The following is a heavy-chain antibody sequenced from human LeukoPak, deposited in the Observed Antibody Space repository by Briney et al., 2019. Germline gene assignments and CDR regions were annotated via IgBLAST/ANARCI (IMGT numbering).Heavy chain of an antibody. CDR2: ISSGSSYI. CDR3: ARDLRSSGYYAFDY. CDR1: GFTFSSYT. Sequence: GGSLRLSCAASGFTFSSYTMNWVRQAPGKGLEWVSIISSGSSYIHYADSVKGRFTISRDNAKNSLYLQMNSLRAEDTAVYYCARDLRSSGYYAFDYWGQGTLVTVSS. J-gene: IGHJ4*02. D-gene: IGHD3-22*01. V-gene: IGHV3-21*01.